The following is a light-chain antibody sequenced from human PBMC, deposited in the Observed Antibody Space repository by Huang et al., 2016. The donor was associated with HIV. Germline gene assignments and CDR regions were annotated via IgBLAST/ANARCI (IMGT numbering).Light chain of an antibody. J-gene: IGKJ1*01. CDR2: GAS. V-gene: IGKV3-15*01. CDR3: QQYNNWPPRT. Sequence: EIVMTQSPATLSVSPGERATLSCRASQSVSSNLAWYQQKPGQAPRLLIYGASTRATCIPARFSGSGSGTEFTLTISSLQSEDCAVYYCQQYNNWPPRTFGQGTKVEIK. CDR1: QSVSSN.